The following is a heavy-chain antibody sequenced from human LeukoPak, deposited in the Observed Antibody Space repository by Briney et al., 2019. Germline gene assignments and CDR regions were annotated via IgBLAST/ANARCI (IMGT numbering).Heavy chain of an antibody. D-gene: IGHD3-10*01. CDR1: GGSISDYY. Sequence: PSETLSLTCTVSGGSISDYYWTWIRQPPGKGLEWIGHIYYSGNTIYNPSLKSRVTISVDTSKNQFSLKLTSVTAADTAVYFCARGGSGSYVVDPWGQGTLVIVSS. V-gene: IGHV4-59*12. CDR3: ARGGSGSYVVDP. CDR2: IYYSGNT. J-gene: IGHJ5*02.